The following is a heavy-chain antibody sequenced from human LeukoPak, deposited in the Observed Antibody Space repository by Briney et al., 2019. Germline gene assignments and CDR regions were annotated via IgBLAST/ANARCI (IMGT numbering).Heavy chain of an antibody. CDR2: ISYDGSNK. V-gene: IGHV3-30-3*01. Sequence: PGGSLRLSCAASGFTFSSYALHWVRQAPGKGLEWVAVISYDGSNKYYADSVKGRFTISRDNSKNTLYLQMNRLRAEDTAVYYCARDRLKRVTKIDYWGQGTLVTVSS. J-gene: IGHJ4*02. D-gene: IGHD4-11*01. CDR1: GFTFSSYA. CDR3: ARDRLKRVTKIDY.